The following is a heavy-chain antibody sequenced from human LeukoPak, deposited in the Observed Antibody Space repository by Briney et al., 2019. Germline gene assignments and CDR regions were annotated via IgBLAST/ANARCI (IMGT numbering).Heavy chain of an antibody. CDR3: ARLYSGTRPPDY. Sequence: SETLSLTCTVSGDSIISSSYYWGWIRQPPGKGLEWIGSIYYSGRTYYNPSLKSRVTISIDTSKNQLSLKLSSVTAADTAVYYCARLYSGTRPPDYWGQGTQVTVSS. V-gene: IGHV4-39*01. CDR2: IYYSGRT. CDR1: GDSIISSSYY. J-gene: IGHJ4*02. D-gene: IGHD1-26*01.